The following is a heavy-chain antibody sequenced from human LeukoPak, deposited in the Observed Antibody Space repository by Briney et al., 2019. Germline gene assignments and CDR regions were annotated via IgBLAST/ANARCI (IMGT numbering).Heavy chain of an antibody. Sequence: ASVKVSCKASGGTFSSYAISWVRQAPGQGLEWMGGIIPIFGTANYAQKFQGRVTITADESTSTAYMELSSLRSEDTAVYYCARDRVSLTTVVTPGAFDIWGQGTMVTVSS. CDR3: ARDRVSLTTVVTPGAFDI. J-gene: IGHJ3*02. CDR1: GGTFSSYA. D-gene: IGHD4-23*01. V-gene: IGHV1-69*01. CDR2: IIPIFGTA.